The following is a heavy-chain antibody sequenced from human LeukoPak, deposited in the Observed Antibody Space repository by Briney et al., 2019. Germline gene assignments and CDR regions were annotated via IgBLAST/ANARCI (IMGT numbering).Heavy chain of an antibody. V-gene: IGHV3-64*01. J-gene: IGHJ4*02. CDR1: GFTFSSYA. CDR3: ARGEGYGDYVWGSHRPYYFDY. Sequence: PGGSLRLSCAASGFTFSSYAMHWVRQAPGKGLEYVSAISSNGGSTYYANSVKGRFTISRDNSKNTLYLQMGSLRAEDMAVYYCARGEGYGDYVWGSHRPYYFDYWGQGTLVTVSS. D-gene: IGHD3-16*02. CDR2: ISSNGGST.